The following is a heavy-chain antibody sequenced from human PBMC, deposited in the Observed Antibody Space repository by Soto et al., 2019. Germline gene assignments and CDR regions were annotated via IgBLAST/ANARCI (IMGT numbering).Heavy chain of an antibody. CDR2: ITGGAGST. J-gene: IGHJ4*02. V-gene: IGHV3-23*01. CDR1: GFTFRDYA. D-gene: IGHD6-6*01. Sequence: GGSLRLSCEASGFTFRDYAMHWVRQAPGKGPQWVSTITGGAGSTFYADSVRGRFTISRDNSQNTVFLQMNSLRGDDTALYYCEKEPGRTELVYYFESWGQGTQVTVSS. CDR3: EKEPGRTELVYYFES.